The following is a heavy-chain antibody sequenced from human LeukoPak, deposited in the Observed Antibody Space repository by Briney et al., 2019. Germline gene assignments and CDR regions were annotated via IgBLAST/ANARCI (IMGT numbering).Heavy chain of an antibody. Sequence: GGSLKLSCAASGFTFSGSAMHWVRQASGKGLEWVARIRSKANSYATAYAASVKGRFTISRDDSKNTAYLQMNSLKTEDTAVYYCTRPYSGSYYTDYWGQGTLVTVSS. CDR3: TRPYSGSYYTDY. CDR1: GFTFSGSA. D-gene: IGHD1-26*01. V-gene: IGHV3-73*01. CDR2: IRSKANSYAT. J-gene: IGHJ4*02.